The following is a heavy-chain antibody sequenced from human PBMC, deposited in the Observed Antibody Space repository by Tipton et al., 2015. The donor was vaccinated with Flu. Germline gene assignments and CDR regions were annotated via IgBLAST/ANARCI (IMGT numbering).Heavy chain of an antibody. J-gene: IGHJ4*02. CDR3: ARGSGSGTYLIFDF. Sequence: TLSLTCTVSGGSMSSYYWAWIRQPAGKGLEWIGRMYTSGSTKYNPSLESRVTMSVDTSNNHFSLKLSSVTAADTAVYYCARGSGSGTYLIFDFWGQGTPATVSS. CDR1: GGSMSSYY. D-gene: IGHD3-10*01. V-gene: IGHV4-4*07. CDR2: MYTSGST.